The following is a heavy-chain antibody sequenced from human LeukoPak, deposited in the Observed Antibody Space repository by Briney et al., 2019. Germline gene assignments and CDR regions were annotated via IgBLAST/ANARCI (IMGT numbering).Heavy chain of an antibody. CDR1: GGSFSGYY. J-gene: IGHJ4*02. CDR3: ARFSGSYWGYFDY. V-gene: IGHV4-34*01. Sequence: SETLSLTCAVYGGSFSGYYWSWIRQPPGKGLEWIGEINHSGSTNYNPSLKSRVTISVDTSKNQFSLKLSSVTAADTAVYYCARFSGSYWGYFDYWGQGTLVTVSS. D-gene: IGHD1-26*01. CDR2: INHSGST.